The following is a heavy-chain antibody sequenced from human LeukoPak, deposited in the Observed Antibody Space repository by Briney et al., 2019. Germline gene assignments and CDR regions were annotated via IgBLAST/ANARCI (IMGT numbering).Heavy chain of an antibody. CDR2: ISSSGSSI. V-gene: IGHV3-11*01. Sequence: PGGSLRLSCAASGFTFSDYYMSWIRQAPGKGLEWLSYISSSGSSIYYAASVRGRFTISRDNAKNSLYLQMASLRAENTAVYYCARDRRHNWNDVPYDYWGQGTLVTVSS. J-gene: IGHJ4*02. CDR1: GFTFSDYY. D-gene: IGHD1-1*01. CDR3: ARDRRHNWNDVPYDY.